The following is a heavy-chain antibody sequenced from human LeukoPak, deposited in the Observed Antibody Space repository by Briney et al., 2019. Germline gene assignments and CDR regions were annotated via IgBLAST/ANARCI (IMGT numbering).Heavy chain of an antibody. J-gene: IGHJ4*02. CDR2: ISSSSSTI. Sequence: GGSLRLSCAASGFTFSTFAMVWVRQPPGEGLEWVSYISSSSSTIYYADSVKGRFTISRDNAKNSLYLQMNSLRAEDTAVYYCARVLHKRNYDSSVYYGYWGQGTLVTVSS. D-gene: IGHD3-22*01. V-gene: IGHV3-48*01. CDR3: ARVLHKRNYDSSVYYGY. CDR1: GFTFSTFA.